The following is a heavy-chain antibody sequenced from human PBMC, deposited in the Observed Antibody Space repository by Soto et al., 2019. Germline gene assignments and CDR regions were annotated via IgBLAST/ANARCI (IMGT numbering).Heavy chain of an antibody. J-gene: IGHJ4*02. CDR2: INHSGST. CDR3: ARGWCGDYGVTSFDY. CDR1: GGSFSGYY. V-gene: IGHV4-34*01. Sequence: SETLSLTCAVYGGSFSGYYWSWIRQPPGKGLEWIGEINHSGSTNYNPSLKSRVTISVDTSKNQFSLKLSSVTAADTAVYYCARGWCGDYGVTSFDYWGQGTLVTVSS. D-gene: IGHD4-17*01.